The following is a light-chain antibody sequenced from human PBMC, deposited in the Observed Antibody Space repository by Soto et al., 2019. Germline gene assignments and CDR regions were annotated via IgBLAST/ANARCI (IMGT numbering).Light chain of an antibody. CDR2: DVS. Sequence: QSVLTQPASVSGSPGQSITISCTGTSSDVGGYNYVSWYQQQPGKAPKLMIYDVSNRPSGVSNRFSGSKSGNTASLTISGLQAEDEADYYCSSYTSISTVVFGVGTKRTVL. CDR3: SSYTSISTVV. J-gene: IGLJ2*01. V-gene: IGLV2-14*01. CDR1: SSDVGGYNY.